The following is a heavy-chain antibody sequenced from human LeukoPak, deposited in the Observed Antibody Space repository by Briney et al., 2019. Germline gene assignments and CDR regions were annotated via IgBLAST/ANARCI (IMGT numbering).Heavy chain of an antibody. CDR3: ARVNDIAVVAAAAPHYEY. D-gene: IGHD2-15*01. CDR2: ISAYKGVT. CDR1: GYTFISYG. V-gene: IGHV1-18*01. J-gene: IGHJ4*02. Sequence: ASVKASCKPSGYTFISYGISWVRQAPGQGLEWVGWISAYKGVTDYAQKFQGRVAMTTDTSTSTVYMELMSLTFEGTAVYYCARVNDIAVVAAAAPHYEYWGQGTLVTVSS.